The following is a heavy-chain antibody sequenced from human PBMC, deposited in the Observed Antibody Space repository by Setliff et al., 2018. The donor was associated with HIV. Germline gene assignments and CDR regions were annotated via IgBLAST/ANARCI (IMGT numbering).Heavy chain of an antibody. D-gene: IGHD1-26*01. V-gene: IGHV1-46*01. J-gene: IGHJ4*02. CDR2: IYPSDGRT. Sequence: ASVKVSCKASGYTFTSYYMHRVRQAPGQGLEWMGIIYPSDGRTTYAQEFQGRVTMTRDTSTSTVYMELSSLRSEDTAVYYCAREPSGSGNYFYFDYWGQGTLVTVSS. CDR1: GYTFTSYY. CDR3: AREPSGSGNYFYFDY.